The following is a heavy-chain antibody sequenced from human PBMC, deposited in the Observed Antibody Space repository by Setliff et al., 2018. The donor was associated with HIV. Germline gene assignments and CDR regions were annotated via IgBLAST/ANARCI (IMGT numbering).Heavy chain of an antibody. Sequence: GGSVKVSCKASGYTFTSYYVHFVRQAPGQGPEWMGIINPNGGSTNYAQKFEGRVAMTADTSTNNVHMYLSSLRSEDTAIYYCARGGPGSSFGYDWFDPWGQGTPVTVSS. CDR1: GYTFTSYY. D-gene: IGHD5-18*01. CDR2: INPNGGST. V-gene: IGHV1-46*01. J-gene: IGHJ5*02. CDR3: ARGGPGSSFGYDWFDP.